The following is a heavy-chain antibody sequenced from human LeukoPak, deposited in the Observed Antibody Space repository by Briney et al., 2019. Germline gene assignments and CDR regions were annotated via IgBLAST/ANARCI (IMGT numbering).Heavy chain of an antibody. V-gene: IGHV4-34*01. J-gene: IGHJ4*02. CDR1: GGSFSGYY. D-gene: IGHD4-11*01. Sequence: PSETLSLTCAVYGGSFSGYYWSWIRQPPCKGLEWIGEINHSGSTNYNPSLKSRVTISVDTSKNQFSLKLSSVTAADTAVYYCARGYSNWDYWGQGTLVTVSS. CDR3: ARGYSNWDY. CDR2: INHSGST.